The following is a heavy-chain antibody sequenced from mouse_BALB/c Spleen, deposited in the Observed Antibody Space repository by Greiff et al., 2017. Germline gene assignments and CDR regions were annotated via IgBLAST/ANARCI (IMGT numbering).Heavy chain of an antibody. CDR2: ISSGGSYT. CDR1: GFTFSSYA. Sequence: EVKLQESGGGLVKPGGSLKLSCAASGFTFSSYAMSWVRQSPEKRLEWVAEISSGGSYTYYPDTVTGRFTISRDNAKNTLYLEMSSLRSEDTAMYYCARVYYGYAMDYWGQGTSVTVSS. D-gene: IGHD1-1*01. J-gene: IGHJ4*01. CDR3: ARVYYGYAMDY. V-gene: IGHV5-9-4*01.